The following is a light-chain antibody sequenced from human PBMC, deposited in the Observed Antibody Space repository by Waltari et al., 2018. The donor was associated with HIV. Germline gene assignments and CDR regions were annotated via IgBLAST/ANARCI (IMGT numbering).Light chain of an antibody. CDR2: GKN. Sequence: SSQRTQDPAVSVALGQTVRTTCQGDSLGHYFARGYQQRPGQAPVLVIYGKNNRPAGIPDRFSVSSSGTTASLIIAGAQAEDEADYYCNSRDSSGVVFGGGTKLTVL. V-gene: IGLV3-19*01. CDR1: SLGHYF. J-gene: IGLJ2*01. CDR3: NSRDSSGVV.